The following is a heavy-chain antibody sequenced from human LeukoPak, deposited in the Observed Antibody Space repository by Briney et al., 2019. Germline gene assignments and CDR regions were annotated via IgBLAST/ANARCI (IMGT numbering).Heavy chain of an antibody. CDR3: TRHVPGYCSGGSCKNFDY. CDR1: GFTFSVSA. J-gene: IGHJ4*02. D-gene: IGHD2-15*01. Sequence: GGSLRLSCAASGFTFSVSAMHWVRQASGEGLEWVGRIRSKANSYATAYAASVNGRFTISRDDSKNTAYLQMNSLKTEDTAVYYCTRHVPGYCSGGSCKNFDYWGQGTLVTVFS. CDR2: IRSKANSYAT. V-gene: IGHV3-73*01.